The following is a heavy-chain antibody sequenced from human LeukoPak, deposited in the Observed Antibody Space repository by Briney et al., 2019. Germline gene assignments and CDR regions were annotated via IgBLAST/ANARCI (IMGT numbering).Heavy chain of an antibody. CDR2: ILYDGSNK. CDR1: GFTFSSYG. J-gene: IGHJ4*02. Sequence: PGGSLRLSCAASGFTFSSYGMHWVRQAPGKGREWVAVILYDGSNKYYADSVKGRFTISRDNSKNRLYLQMNSLRAEDTAVYYCARDSGAAMTYFDHWGQGTLVTVSS. D-gene: IGHD5-18*01. V-gene: IGHV3-30*03. CDR3: ARDSGAAMTYFDH.